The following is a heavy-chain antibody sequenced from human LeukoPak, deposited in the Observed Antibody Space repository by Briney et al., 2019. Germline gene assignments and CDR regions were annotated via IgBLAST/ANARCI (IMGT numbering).Heavy chain of an antibody. V-gene: IGHV3-30-3*01. CDR1: GFTFSSYA. J-gene: IGHJ4*02. CDR2: ISYDGSNK. Sequence: GGSLRLSCAASGFTFSSYAMHWVRQAPGKGLEWVAVISYDGSNKYYTDSVKGRFTISRDDSKNTLYLQMNSLRAEDTAVYYCARVGNTNWAPFDYWGQGTLVTVSS. CDR3: ARVGNTNWAPFDY. D-gene: IGHD7-27*01.